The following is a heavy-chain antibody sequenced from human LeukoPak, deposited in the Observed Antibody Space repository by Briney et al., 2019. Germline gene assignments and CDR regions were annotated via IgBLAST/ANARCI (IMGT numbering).Heavy chain of an antibody. CDR1: GGSFSGYY. Sequence: PSETLSLTCAVYGGSFSGYYWSWIRQPPGKGLEWIGEINHSGSTNYNPSLKSRVTISVDTSKNQFSLKLSSVTAADTAVYCCARRSSSWKNWFDPWGQGTLVTVSS. CDR2: INHSGST. V-gene: IGHV4-34*01. CDR3: ARRSSSWKNWFDP. D-gene: IGHD6-13*01. J-gene: IGHJ5*02.